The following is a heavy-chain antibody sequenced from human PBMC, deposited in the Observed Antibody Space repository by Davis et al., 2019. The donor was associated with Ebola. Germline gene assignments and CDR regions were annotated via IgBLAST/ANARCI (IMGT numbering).Heavy chain of an antibody. CDR1: GFSFSSYA. V-gene: IGHV3-23*01. Sequence: GESLKISCAASGFSFSSYAMSWARQAPGKGLEWVSAISGSGGSTYYADSVKGRFTISRDNSKNTLYLQMNSLRAEDTAVYYCAKDGEWELLLFDYWSQGTLVTVSS. CDR3: AKDGEWELLLFDY. D-gene: IGHD1-26*01. CDR2: ISGSGGST. J-gene: IGHJ4*02.